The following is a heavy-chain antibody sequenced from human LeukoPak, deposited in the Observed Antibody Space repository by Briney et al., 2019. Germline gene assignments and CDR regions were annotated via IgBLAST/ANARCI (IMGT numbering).Heavy chain of an antibody. J-gene: IGHJ4*02. CDR2: INPSGGVT. V-gene: IGHV1-46*01. Sequence: GASVKVSCKASAYTFTNYYVHWVRQAPGQGLEWMGIINPSGGVTTYTQKFQGRVTMTRDTSTNTVYMELSSLKSEDTAVYYCATFSYGSGSRLWGQGTLVTVSS. CDR1: AYTFTNYY. CDR3: ATFSYGSGSRL. D-gene: IGHD3-10*01.